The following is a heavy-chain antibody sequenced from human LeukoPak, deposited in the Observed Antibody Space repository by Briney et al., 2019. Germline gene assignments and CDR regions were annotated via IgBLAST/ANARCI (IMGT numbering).Heavy chain of an antibody. Sequence: PSETLSLTCAVYGGSFSGYYWSWIRQPPGKGLEWIGEINHSGSTNYKPSLKSRVTISVDTSKNQFSLKLSSVTAADTAVYYCARRAMIVVVIPWDYFDYWGQGTLVTVSS. J-gene: IGHJ4*02. CDR3: ARRAMIVVVIPWDYFDY. V-gene: IGHV4-34*01. CDR1: GGSFSGYY. D-gene: IGHD3-22*01. CDR2: INHSGST.